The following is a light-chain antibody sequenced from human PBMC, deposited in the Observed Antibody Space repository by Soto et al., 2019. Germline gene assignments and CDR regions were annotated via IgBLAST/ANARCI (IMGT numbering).Light chain of an antibody. CDR3: RQYGSSPSYT. J-gene: IGKJ2*01. Sequence: EIVLTQSPGTLSLSPGERAILSCRASQSLSSYLAWYQQKPGQAPRLLIYGASSRATGIPDRFSGSGSGTDFTLTISRLEPEDFAVYYCRQYGSSPSYTFGQGTKLEIK. CDR2: GAS. CDR1: QSLSSY. V-gene: IGKV3-20*01.